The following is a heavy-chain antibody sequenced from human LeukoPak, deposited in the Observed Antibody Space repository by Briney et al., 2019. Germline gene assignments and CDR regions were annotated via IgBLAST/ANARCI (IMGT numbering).Heavy chain of an antibody. J-gene: IGHJ5*02. D-gene: IGHD3-10*01. Sequence: ASVKVSCKASGYTFTSYDINWVRQATGKGLEWMGWMNPNSGNTGYAKKFQGRVTMTRNTSISTAYMELSSLRSEDTAVYYCARNRMVRGVISWFDPWGQGTLVTVSS. CDR1: GYTFTSYD. CDR3: ARNRMVRGVISWFDP. CDR2: MNPNSGNT. V-gene: IGHV1-8*01.